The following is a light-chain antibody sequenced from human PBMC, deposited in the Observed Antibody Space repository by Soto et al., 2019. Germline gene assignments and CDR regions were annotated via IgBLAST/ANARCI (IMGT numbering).Light chain of an antibody. V-gene: IGLV1-47*02. CDR2: NNN. CDR3: SSYTSRTTLFV. CDR1: SSNIGSNW. Sequence: QSVLTQPPSASGTPGQRVTISCSGSSSNIGSNWVYWYQQLPGTAPKLLIYNNNQRPSGVPDRFSGSKSGTSASLAITGLRSDDEADYYCSSYTSRTTLFVFGTGTKLTVL. J-gene: IGLJ1*01.